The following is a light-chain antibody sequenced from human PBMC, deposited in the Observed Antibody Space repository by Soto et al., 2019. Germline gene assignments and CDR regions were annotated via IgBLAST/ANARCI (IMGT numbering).Light chain of an antibody. J-gene: IGKJ5*01. Sequence: IQITQSPSSLSASVGDRVTITCRASQSISSYLNWYQQEPGKALKLLIYAASRLQSGVPSRFSGSGSGTDFTLTISSLQPEDFETYYCQQSYSTPLITFGQGTRLEVK. CDR1: QSISSY. V-gene: IGKV1-39*01. CDR3: QQSYSTPLIT. CDR2: AAS.